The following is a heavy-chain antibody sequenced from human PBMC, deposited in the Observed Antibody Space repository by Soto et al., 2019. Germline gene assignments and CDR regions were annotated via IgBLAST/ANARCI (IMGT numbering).Heavy chain of an antibody. J-gene: IGHJ4*02. CDR2: SYYRGNT. V-gene: IGHV4-39*01. Sequence: QLQLQESGPGLVKPSETLSLPCPFSGGSFSTINYYWGWSRQTPGKGLDWIGGSYYRGNTHYNPSLKSQVTIYVDTSKNQFSLNLYSVTAADTAVYYCATADGFGVVTPFFEYWGQGTLVTVSS. CDR3: ATADGFGVVTPFFEY. CDR1: GGSFSTINYY. D-gene: IGHD3-3*01.